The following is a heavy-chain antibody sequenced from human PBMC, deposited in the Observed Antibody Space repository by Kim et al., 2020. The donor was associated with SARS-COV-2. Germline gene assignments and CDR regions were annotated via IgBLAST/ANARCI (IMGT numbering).Heavy chain of an antibody. V-gene: IGHV3-53*01. CDR1: GFTVSSNY. CDR3: ARDGTLRTY. J-gene: IGHJ4*02. Sequence: LSLTCAASGFTVSSNYMSWVRQAPGKGLEWVSVIYSGGSTYYADSVKGRFTISRDNSKNTLYLQMNSLRAEDTAVYYCARDGTLRTYWGQGTLVTVSS. D-gene: IGHD1-26*01. CDR2: IYSGGST.